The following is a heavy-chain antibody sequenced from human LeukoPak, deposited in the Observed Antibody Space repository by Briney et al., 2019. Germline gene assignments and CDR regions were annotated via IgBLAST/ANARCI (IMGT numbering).Heavy chain of an antibody. CDR2: IRYDGSNK. Sequence: QTGGSLRLSCAASGFTFSSYGMHWVRQAPGKGLEWVAFIRYDGSNKYYADSVKGRFTISRDNSKNTLYLQMNSLRAEDTAVYYCANQYCSGGSCSYYYYMDVWGKGTTVTVSS. J-gene: IGHJ6*03. D-gene: IGHD2-15*01. V-gene: IGHV3-30*02. CDR1: GFTFSSYG. CDR3: ANQYCSGGSCSYYYYMDV.